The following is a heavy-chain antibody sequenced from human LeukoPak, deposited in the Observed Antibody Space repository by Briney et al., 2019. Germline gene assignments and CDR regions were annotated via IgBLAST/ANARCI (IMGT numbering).Heavy chain of an antibody. CDR2: MNPNSGNT. Sequence: GASVKVSCKASGYTFTSYDINWVRQATGRGLEWMGWMNPNSGNTGYAQKFQGRVTMTRNTSISTAHMELSSLRSEDTAVYYCARWFCSGNSCFGSLAFDIWGQGTMVTVSS. CDR1: GYTFTSYD. V-gene: IGHV1-8*01. J-gene: IGHJ3*02. D-gene: IGHD2-15*01. CDR3: ARWFCSGNSCFGSLAFDI.